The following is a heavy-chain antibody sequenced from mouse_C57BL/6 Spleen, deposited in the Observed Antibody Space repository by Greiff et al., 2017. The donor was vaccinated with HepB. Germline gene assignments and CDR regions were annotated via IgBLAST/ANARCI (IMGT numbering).Heavy chain of an antibody. Sequence: EVMLVESGGGLVQPGGSLSLSCAASGFTFTDYYMSWVRQPPGKALEWLGFIRNKANGYTTEYSASVKGRFTISRANSQSILYLQMNALRAEDSATYYCARYIRMGTGWYFDVWGTGTTVTVSS. D-gene: IGHD2-3*01. CDR1: GFTFTDYY. J-gene: IGHJ1*03. V-gene: IGHV7-3*01. CDR2: IRNKANGYTT. CDR3: ARYIRMGTGWYFDV.